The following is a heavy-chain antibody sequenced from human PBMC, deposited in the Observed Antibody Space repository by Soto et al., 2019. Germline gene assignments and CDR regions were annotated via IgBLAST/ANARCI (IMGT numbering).Heavy chain of an antibody. CDR2: IWYDGSNK. Sequence: GGSLRLSCAASGFTFSSYGMHWVRQAPGKGLEWVAVIWYDGSNKYYAESVKGRFTISRENSKNTLYLQMNSLRAEDTAVYYCARDKEDVRYYYYMDVWGKGTTVTVSS. J-gene: IGHJ6*03. V-gene: IGHV3-33*01. CDR3: ARDKEDVRYYYYMDV. CDR1: GFTFSSYG.